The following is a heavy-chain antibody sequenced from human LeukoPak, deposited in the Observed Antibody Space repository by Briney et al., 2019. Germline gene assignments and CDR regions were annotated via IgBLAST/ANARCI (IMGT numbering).Heavy chain of an antibody. CDR3: ARGDSGWYWDY. CDR1: GGSISTYY. CDR2: IYYSGST. V-gene: IGHV4-59*08. J-gene: IGHJ4*02. Sequence: PSETLSLTCTVSGGSISTYYWSWIRQPPGKGLEWIGYIYYSGSTNYNPSLKSRVTISVDTSKNQFSLKLSSVTAADTAVYYCARGDSGWYWDYWGQGTLVTVSS. D-gene: IGHD6-19*01.